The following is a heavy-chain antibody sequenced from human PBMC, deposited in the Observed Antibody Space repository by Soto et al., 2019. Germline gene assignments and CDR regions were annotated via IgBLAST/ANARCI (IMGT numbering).Heavy chain of an antibody. J-gene: IGHJ5*02. V-gene: IGHV4-61*01. CDR2: IYYTGDA. CDR3: ARDLARWFDP. CDR1: GGSLSSASYY. Sequence: ETLSRTCIVSGGSLSSASYYWSWIRQPPGKGLEWIANIYYTGDANCNPSLKSRVTISVDAAKSQFSLKVSSVPAPGTGVYYFARDLARWFDPWGLGTLIIVS.